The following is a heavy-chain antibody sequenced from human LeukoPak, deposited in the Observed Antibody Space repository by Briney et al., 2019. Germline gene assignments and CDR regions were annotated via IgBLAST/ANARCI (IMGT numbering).Heavy chain of an antibody. J-gene: IGHJ4*02. V-gene: IGHV1-2*02. CDR2: INPNSDYT. Sequence: GASVKVSCKASGYTFTGYYMHWVRQAPGQGLEWMGWINPNSDYTFYAQKFQGRVTLTRDTSISTVYMELTTLTSDDTALYYCAVAPGDYWGQGTLVSVSA. CDR3: AVAPGDY. D-gene: IGHD2-21*01. CDR1: GYTFTGYY.